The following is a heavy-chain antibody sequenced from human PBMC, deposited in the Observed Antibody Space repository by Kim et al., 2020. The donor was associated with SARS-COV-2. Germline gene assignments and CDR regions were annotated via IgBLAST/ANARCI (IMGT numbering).Heavy chain of an antibody. CDR3: ARDRSPLWFGEPTQYYFDY. D-gene: IGHD3-10*01. J-gene: IGHJ4*02. Sequence: SRVTISVDTSKNQFSLKLSSVTAADTAVYYCARDRSPLWFGEPTQYYFDYWGQGTLVTVSS. V-gene: IGHV4-59*01.